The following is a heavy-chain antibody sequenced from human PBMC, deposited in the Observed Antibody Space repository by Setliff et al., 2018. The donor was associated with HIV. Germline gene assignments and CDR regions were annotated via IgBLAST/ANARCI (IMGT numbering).Heavy chain of an antibody. CDR1: GGSIRTGNYY. Sequence: PSETLSLTCTVSGGSIRTGNYYWNWIRQPAGKGLEWIGHIHTTGSITYNPSLRSRVTISLDTSKNQVSLSLASVTAADTAVYYCARDGGGSGWSLGELDFWGQGTLVTVSS. CDR2: IHTTGSI. D-gene: IGHD6-19*01. J-gene: IGHJ4*02. CDR3: ARDGGGSGWSLGELDF. V-gene: IGHV4-61*09.